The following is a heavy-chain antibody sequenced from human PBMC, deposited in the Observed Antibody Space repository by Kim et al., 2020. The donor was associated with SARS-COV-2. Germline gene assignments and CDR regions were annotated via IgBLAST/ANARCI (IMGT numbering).Heavy chain of an antibody. V-gene: IGHV4-34*01. J-gene: IGHJ6*02. CDR1: GGSFSGYY. Sequence: SQTLSLTCAVYGGSFSGYYWSWIRQPPGKGLEWIGEINHSGSTNYNPSLKSRVTISVDTSKNQFSLKLSSVTAADTAVYYCARFRSFRGYCSSTSCYKNYYGMDVWGQGTTVTVSS. D-gene: IGHD2-2*02. CDR3: ARFRSFRGYCSSTSCYKNYYGMDV. CDR2: INHSGST.